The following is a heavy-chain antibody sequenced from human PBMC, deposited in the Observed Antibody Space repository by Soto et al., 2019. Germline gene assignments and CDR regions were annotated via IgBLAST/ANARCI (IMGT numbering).Heavy chain of an antibody. Sequence: QVQLVQSGAEVKKPGASVKVSCKAAGYTFTGYYMHWVRQAPGQGLEWMGWINPNSGGTNYAQKFQGWVPITRDTSISTAYMELSRLRSDDTAVYYCARWCRPGGGPATASKQYHFDYWGQGTLVTVSS. V-gene: IGHV1-2*04. J-gene: IGHJ4*02. CDR1: GYTFTGYY. D-gene: IGHD2-8*01. CDR3: ARWCRPGGGPATASKQYHFDY. CDR2: INPNSGGT.